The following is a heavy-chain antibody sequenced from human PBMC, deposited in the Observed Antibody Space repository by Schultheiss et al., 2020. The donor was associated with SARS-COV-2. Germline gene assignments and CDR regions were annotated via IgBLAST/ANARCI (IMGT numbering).Heavy chain of an antibody. CDR3: ARVQAYYDILTGYSTPYYFDY. CDR2: INPSGGST. V-gene: IGHV1-46*01. J-gene: IGHJ4*02. Sequence: ASVKVSCKASGYTFTSYGISWVRQAPGQGLEWMGIINPSGGSTSYAQKFQGRVTMTRDTSTSTVYMELSSLRSEDTAVYYCARVQAYYDILTGYSTPYYFDYWGQGTLVTVSS. D-gene: IGHD3-9*01. CDR1: GYTFTSYG.